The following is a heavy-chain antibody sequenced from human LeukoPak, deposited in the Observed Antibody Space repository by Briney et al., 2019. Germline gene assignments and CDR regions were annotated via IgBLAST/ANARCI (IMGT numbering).Heavy chain of an antibody. Sequence: SETLSLTCTVPGGSISSHYWSWIRQPPGKGLEWIGYIYYSGSTNYNPSLKSRVTISVDTSKNQFSLKLSSVTAADTAVYYCARDQGNYDSDAFDIWGQGTMVTVSS. D-gene: IGHD1-7*01. CDR3: ARDQGNYDSDAFDI. CDR2: IYYSGST. CDR1: GGSISSHY. J-gene: IGHJ3*02. V-gene: IGHV4-59*11.